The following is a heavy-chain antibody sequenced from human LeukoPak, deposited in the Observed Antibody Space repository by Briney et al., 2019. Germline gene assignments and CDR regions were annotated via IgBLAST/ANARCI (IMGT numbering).Heavy chain of an antibody. V-gene: IGHV3-23*01. CDR1: GFTFSSFA. CDR3: AKVPPRGDSSGYYDY. D-gene: IGHD3-22*01. J-gene: IGHJ4*02. CDR2: ISGSGGST. Sequence: PGGSLRLSCAASGFTFSSFAMSWVRQAPGKGLEWVSGISGSGGSTYYAGSVKGRFTISRDNSKNTLFLQMNSLRAEDTAVYYCAKVPPRGDSSGYYDYWGQGTLVTVSS.